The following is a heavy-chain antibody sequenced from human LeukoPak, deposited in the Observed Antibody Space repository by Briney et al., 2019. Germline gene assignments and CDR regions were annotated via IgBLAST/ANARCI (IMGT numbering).Heavy chain of an antibody. CDR2: IYTSGST. Sequence: KTSQTLSLTCTVSGGSISSGSYYWSWIRQPAGKGLEWIGRIYTSGSTNYNPSLKSRVTISVDTSKNQFSLKLSSMTAADTAVYYCAGLLLSGEYYYYYGMDVWGQGTTVTVSS. CDR1: GGSISSGSYY. CDR3: AGLLLSGEYYYYYGMDV. D-gene: IGHD2-2*01. V-gene: IGHV4-61*02. J-gene: IGHJ6*02.